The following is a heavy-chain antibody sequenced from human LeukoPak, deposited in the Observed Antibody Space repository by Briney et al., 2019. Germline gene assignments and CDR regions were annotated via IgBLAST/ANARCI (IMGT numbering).Heavy chain of an antibody. CDR1: GFTFSSYS. CDR2: ISSSSSYI. D-gene: IGHD1-7*01. V-gene: IGHV3-21*01. Sequence: GGSLRLSCAASGFTFSSYSMNWVRQAPGKGLEWVSSISSSSSYIYYADSVKGRFTISRDNAKNSPYLQMNSLRAEDTAVYYCARDLNWNYVPWGQGTLVTVSS. CDR3: ARDLNWNYVP. J-gene: IGHJ5*02.